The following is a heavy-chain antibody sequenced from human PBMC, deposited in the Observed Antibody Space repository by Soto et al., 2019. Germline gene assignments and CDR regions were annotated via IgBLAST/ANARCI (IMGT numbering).Heavy chain of an antibody. CDR1: GGSISSYY. V-gene: IGHV4-59*01. Sequence: SETLSLTCTVSGGSISSYYWSWIRQPPGKGLEWIGYIYYSGSTNYNPSLKSRVTISVDTSKNQFSLELSSVTAADTAVYYCARGIAVAGTRWFDXWGQGTLVTVSS. CDR3: ARGIAVAGTRWFDX. CDR2: IYYSGST. J-gene: IGHJ5*02. D-gene: IGHD6-19*01.